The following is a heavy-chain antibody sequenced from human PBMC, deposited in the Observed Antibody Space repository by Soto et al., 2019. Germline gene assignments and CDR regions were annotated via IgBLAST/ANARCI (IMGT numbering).Heavy chain of an antibody. D-gene: IGHD2-2*01. Sequence: VQLVESGGGLVQPGRSLRLSCAASGFTFDDYAMHWVRQAPGKDLEWVSGISWNSGSIGYADSVKGRFTISRDNAKNSLYLQMNSLRAEDTALYYCAKDLTSSAYYYYYYGMDVWGQGTTVTVSS. CDR3: AKDLTSSAYYYYYYGMDV. J-gene: IGHJ6*02. CDR2: ISWNSGSI. CDR1: GFTFDDYA. V-gene: IGHV3-9*01.